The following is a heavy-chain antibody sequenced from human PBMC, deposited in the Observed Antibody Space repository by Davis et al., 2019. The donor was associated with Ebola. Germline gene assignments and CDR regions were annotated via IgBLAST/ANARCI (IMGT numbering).Heavy chain of an antibody. V-gene: IGHV4-39*01. CDR1: GGSIISSSSY. J-gene: IGHJ4*02. Sequence: MPSETLSLTCTVSGGSIISSSSYWGWIRQPPRKGLEWIGSIYYSGITYYNPSLKSRVTISVDTSKNQFSLKLRSVTAADTAVYYCARHVTYYYDSSGYSRPYYFDYWGQGTLVTVSS. D-gene: IGHD3-22*01. CDR2: IYYSGIT. CDR3: ARHVTYYYDSSGYSRPYYFDY.